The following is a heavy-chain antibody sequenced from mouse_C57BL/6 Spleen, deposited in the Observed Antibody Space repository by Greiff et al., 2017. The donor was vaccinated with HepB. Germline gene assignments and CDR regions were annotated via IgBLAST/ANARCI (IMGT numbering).Heavy chain of an antibody. Sequence: VKLQQPGAELVKPGASVKLSCKASGYTFTSYWMQWVKQRPGQGLEWIGKIDPSDSYTNYNQKFKGKATLTVDTSSRTAYMQLGSLTSEDSAVYDCARRTSSYAMDYWGQGTSVTVSS. CDR1: GYTFTSYW. J-gene: IGHJ4*01. V-gene: IGHV1-50*01. CDR3: ARRTSSYAMDY. D-gene: IGHD1-1*01. CDR2: IDPSDSYT.